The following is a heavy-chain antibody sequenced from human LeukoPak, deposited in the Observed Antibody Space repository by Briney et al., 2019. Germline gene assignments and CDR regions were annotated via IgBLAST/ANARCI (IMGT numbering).Heavy chain of an antibody. CDR3: AREDLLSLGYCSSTSCYFDY. Sequence: GGSLRLSCAASGFTFSSYSMNWVRQAPGKGLEWVSSISSSSSYIYYADSLKGRFTISRDNAKNSLYLQMNSLRAEDTAVYYCAREDLLSLGYCSSTSCYFDYWGQGTLVTVSS. D-gene: IGHD2-2*01. V-gene: IGHV3-21*01. CDR1: GFTFSSYS. CDR2: ISSSSSYI. J-gene: IGHJ4*02.